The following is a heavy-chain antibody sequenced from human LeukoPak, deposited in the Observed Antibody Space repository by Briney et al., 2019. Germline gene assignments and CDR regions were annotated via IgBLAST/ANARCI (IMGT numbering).Heavy chain of an antibody. D-gene: IGHD3-22*01. CDR2: IWYDGSNK. Sequence: GGSLRLSCAASGFTFSSYGMHWVRQAPGKGLEWVAVIWYDGSNKYYADSVKGRFTISRDNSKNTLYLQMNSLRAEDTAVYYCARAPGYYDSSGYYSYYFDYWGQGNLVTVSS. J-gene: IGHJ4*02. V-gene: IGHV3-33*01. CDR3: ARAPGYYDSSGYYSYYFDY. CDR1: GFTFSSYG.